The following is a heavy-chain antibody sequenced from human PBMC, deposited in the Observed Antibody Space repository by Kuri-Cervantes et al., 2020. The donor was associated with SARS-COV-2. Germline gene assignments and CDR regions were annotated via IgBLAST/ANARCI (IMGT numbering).Heavy chain of an antibody. V-gene: IGHV3-30*18. Sequence: GGSLRLSCAAPGFTFSSYGMHWVRQAPGKGLEWVAVISYDGSNKYYADSVKGRFTISRDNSKNTLYLQMNSLRAEDTAVYYCAKDLCGGDCPPLDYWGQGTLVTVSS. D-gene: IGHD2-21*01. J-gene: IGHJ4*02. CDR2: ISYDGSNK. CDR3: AKDLCGGDCPPLDY. CDR1: GFTFSSYG.